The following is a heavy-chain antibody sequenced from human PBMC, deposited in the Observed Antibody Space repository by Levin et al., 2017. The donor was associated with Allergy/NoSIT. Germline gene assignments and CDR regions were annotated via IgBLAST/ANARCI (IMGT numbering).Heavy chain of an antibody. Sequence: GGSLRLSCAASGFTFDDYAMHWVRQAPGKGLEWVSGISWNSGSIGYADSVKGRFTISRDNAKNSLYLQMNSLRPEDTAFYYCAKIYGSGSPTGSYYGMDVWGQGTTVTVSS. V-gene: IGHV3-9*01. CDR2: ISWNSGSI. CDR3: AKIYGSGSPTGSYYGMDV. CDR1: GFTFDDYA. J-gene: IGHJ6*02. D-gene: IGHD3-10*01.